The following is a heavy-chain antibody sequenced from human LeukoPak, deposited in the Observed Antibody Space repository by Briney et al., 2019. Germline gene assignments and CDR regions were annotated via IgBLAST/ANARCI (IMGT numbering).Heavy chain of an antibody. CDR1: GYTFTSYD. D-gene: IGHD3/OR15-3a*01. CDR3: ARGPTWTGNYYYFDY. V-gene: IGHV1-8*03. Sequence: GASVKVSCKASGYTFTSYDINWVRQATGQGLEWMGWMNPNSGNTGYAQKFQGRVTITGHTSISTDYMELSSLRSEDTAVYYCARGPTWTGNYYYFDYWGQGTLVTVSS. CDR2: MNPNSGNT. J-gene: IGHJ4*02.